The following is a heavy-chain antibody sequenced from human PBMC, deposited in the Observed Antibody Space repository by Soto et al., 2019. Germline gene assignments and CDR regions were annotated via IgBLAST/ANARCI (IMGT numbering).Heavy chain of an antibody. Sequence: RGSLRLSCAASGFTFSTHDMHWVRQATGKGLEWVSAIGTAGDTIYPGSVKGRFTISRENAKNSLYLQMNSLRAGDTAVYYCARGGGSWQNYYYYMYVWGKGTTVTVSS. J-gene: IGHJ6*03. CDR2: IGTAGDT. CDR1: GFTFSTHD. CDR3: ARGGGSWQNYYYYMYV. D-gene: IGHD2-15*01. V-gene: IGHV3-13*01.